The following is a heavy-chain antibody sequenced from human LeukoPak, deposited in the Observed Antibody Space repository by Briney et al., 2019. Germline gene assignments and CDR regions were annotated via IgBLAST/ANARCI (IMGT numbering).Heavy chain of an antibody. J-gene: IGHJ4*02. Sequence: GGSLRLSCAASGFTFSSYAMSWVRQAPGKGLEWVSAISGSGGSTYYADSVKGRFTISRDNSKNTLYLQMNSLRAEDTAVYYCARRFYCSSTSCYSADYWGQGTLVTVSS. D-gene: IGHD2-2*01. CDR2: ISGSGGST. CDR3: ARRFYCSSTSCYSADY. CDR1: GFTFSSYA. V-gene: IGHV3-23*01.